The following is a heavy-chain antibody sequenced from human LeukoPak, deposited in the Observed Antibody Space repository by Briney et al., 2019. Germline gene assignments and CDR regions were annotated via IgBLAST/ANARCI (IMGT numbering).Heavy chain of an antibody. J-gene: IGHJ4*02. Sequence: SETLSLTCTVSGGPINSGGYYWSWIRQHPEKGLEWIGYIYYNGNTFYNPSLKGRVTISSDTSKRQFSLKLSSVTAADTAVYYCARRIPTAGFFDSWGQGTLVTVSS. CDR3: ARRIPTAGFFDS. D-gene: IGHD6-19*01. V-gene: IGHV4-31*03. CDR2: IYYNGNT. CDR1: GGPINSGGYY.